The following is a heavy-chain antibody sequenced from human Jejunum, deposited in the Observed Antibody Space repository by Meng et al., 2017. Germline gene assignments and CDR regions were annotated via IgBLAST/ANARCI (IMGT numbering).Heavy chain of an antibody. CDR1: GFMFSSSW. J-gene: IGHJ4*02. V-gene: IGHV3-7*01. D-gene: IGHD4/OR15-4a*01. Sequence: GGSLRLSCAVSGFMFSSSWMSWVRQAPGKGLEWVANMNQDGSNIYYMDSVRGRFTISRDNTKNSLYLQMNSLRVEDTAVYYCARDPGYGALDYWGQGTLVTVS. CDR3: ARDPGYGALDY. CDR2: MNQDGSNI.